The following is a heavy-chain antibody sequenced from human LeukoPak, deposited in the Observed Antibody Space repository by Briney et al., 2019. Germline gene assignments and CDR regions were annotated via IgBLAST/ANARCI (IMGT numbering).Heavy chain of an antibody. CDR2: IYYSGST. V-gene: IGHV4-39*01. CDR1: GGSISSSSYY. J-gene: IGHJ4*02. CDR3: ASRLVTKYFDY. Sequence: SETLSLTCTVSGGSISSSSYYWGWIRQPPGKGLEWIGSIYYSGSTYYNPSLKSRVTISVDTSKNQFSLRLSSVTAADTAVYYCASRLVTKYFDYWGQGTPVTVSS. D-gene: IGHD2-21*02.